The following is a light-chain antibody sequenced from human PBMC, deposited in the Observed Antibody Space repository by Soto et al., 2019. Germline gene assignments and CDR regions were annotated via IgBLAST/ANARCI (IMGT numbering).Light chain of an antibody. J-gene: IGLJ2*01. Sequence: QSALTQPPSASGSPGQSVTISCTGTSSDVGGYNYVSWYQQHPGKAPKLMISEVSKRPSGVPDRFSGSKSGNTASLTVSGLQAEDEDEYYCSSFAGNTNVVFGGGTKLTVL. CDR2: EVS. V-gene: IGLV2-8*01. CDR1: SSDVGGYNY. CDR3: SSFAGNTNVV.